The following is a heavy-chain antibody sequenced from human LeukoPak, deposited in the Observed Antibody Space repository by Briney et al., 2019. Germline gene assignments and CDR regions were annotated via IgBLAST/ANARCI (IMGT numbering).Heavy chain of an antibody. CDR3: VCGGNSTPFNT. CDR1: GFTFSRYW. J-gene: IGHJ3*02. V-gene: IGHV3-74*01. D-gene: IGHD4-23*01. Sequence: GGSLRLSSAASGFTFSRYWMHWVRQAPGKGLVWVSRINSDGSSTTYAVSVKGRFTISRDNAKNTLYLHVNGLRADDTAVYYCVCGGNSTPFNTWGQGTMVTVSS. CDR2: INSDGSST.